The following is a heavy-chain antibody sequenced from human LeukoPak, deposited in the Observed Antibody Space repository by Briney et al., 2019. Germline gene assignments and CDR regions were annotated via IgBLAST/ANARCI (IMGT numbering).Heavy chain of an antibody. CDR3: ARSRVVPAAWGGNWFDP. Sequence: ASVKVSFKASGYTFTGYYMHWVRQAPGQGLEWMGWINPNSGGTNYAQKFQGRVTMTRDTSISTAYMELSRLRSDDTAVYYCARSRVVPAAWGGNWFDPWGQGTLVTVSS. D-gene: IGHD2-2*01. J-gene: IGHJ5*02. CDR1: GYTFTGYY. CDR2: INPNSGGT. V-gene: IGHV1-2*02.